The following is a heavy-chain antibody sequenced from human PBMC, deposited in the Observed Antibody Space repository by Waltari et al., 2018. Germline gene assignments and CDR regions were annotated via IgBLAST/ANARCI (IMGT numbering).Heavy chain of an antibody. D-gene: IGHD3-3*01. CDR1: GFTFSSYS. CDR2: ISSSSSYI. J-gene: IGHJ4*02. V-gene: IGHV3-21*01. CDR3: ASGPTIFGVVTH. Sequence: EVQLVESGGGLVKPGGSLRLSCAASGFTFSSYSMNWVRQAPGKGLEWVSSISSSSSYIYYADSVKCRFTISRDNAKNSLYLQMNSLRAEDTAVYYCASGPTIFGVVTHWGQGTLVTVSS.